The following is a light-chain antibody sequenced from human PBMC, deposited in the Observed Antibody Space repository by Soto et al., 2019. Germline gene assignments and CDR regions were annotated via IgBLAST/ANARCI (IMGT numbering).Light chain of an antibody. CDR1: QGISSY. CDR3: QQYYSYPLT. Sequence: IRMTHSPGTFSASTGESVNISWRASQGISSYLAWYQQKPGKAPKLLIYAASTLQSGVPSMFSGSGSGTDFTLTISCLQSEDVATYYCQQYYSYPLTFGPGTKVAI. CDR2: AAS. J-gene: IGKJ3*01. V-gene: IGKV1-8*01.